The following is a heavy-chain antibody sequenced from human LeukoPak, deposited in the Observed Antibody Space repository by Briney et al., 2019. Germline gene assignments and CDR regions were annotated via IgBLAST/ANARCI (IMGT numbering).Heavy chain of an antibody. CDR2: INPSGGST. CDR3: VRATATTGTSWFDY. CDR1: GYTFTSYH. V-gene: IGHV1-46*01. J-gene: IGHJ4*02. Sequence: ASVKVSCKASGYTFTSYHMHWVRQAPGQGLEWMGIINPSGGSTSYAQKFQGRVTMTRDTSTSTVYMELYSLRSEDTAIYYCVRATATTGTSWFDYWGQGTLVTVSS. D-gene: IGHD6-13*01.